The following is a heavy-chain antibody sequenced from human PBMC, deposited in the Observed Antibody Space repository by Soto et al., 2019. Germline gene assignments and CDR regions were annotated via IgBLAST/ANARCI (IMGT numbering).Heavy chain of an antibody. CDR2: IDPSDSYT. D-gene: IGHD3-22*01. V-gene: IGHV5-10-1*01. CDR3: AVDYYDSSGYLLDYYYYGMDV. Sequence: PXESLRISCKGSGYSFTSYWISWVRQMPGKGLEWMGRIDPSDSYTNYSPSFQGHVTISADKSISTAYLQWSSLKASDTAMYYCAVDYYDSSGYLLDYYYYGMDVWGQGTTVTVSS. J-gene: IGHJ6*02. CDR1: GYSFTSYW.